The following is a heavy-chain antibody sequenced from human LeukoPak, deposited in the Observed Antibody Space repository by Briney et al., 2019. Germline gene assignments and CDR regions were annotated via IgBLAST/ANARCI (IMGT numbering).Heavy chain of an antibody. CDR2: IYNSGST. CDR3: ATEYCASSSCRFDS. CDR1: GGSISSYY. Sequence: PSETLSLTCAVSGGSISSYYWSWIRQSPGKGPEWIGYIYNSGSTNYNPSLKSRVTISLDTSKKQFSLKLTAVTAAATAIYYCATEYCASSSCRFDSWGQGTLVTVSS. J-gene: IGHJ4*02. D-gene: IGHD2-2*01. V-gene: IGHV4-59*01.